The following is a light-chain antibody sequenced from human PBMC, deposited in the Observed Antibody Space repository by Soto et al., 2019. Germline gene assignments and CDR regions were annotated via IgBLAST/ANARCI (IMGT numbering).Light chain of an antibody. CDR2: DVT. Sequence: QSALTQPASVSGSPGQSITISCTGTSSGVGGFNYVSWYQQHPGKTPKLMIYDVTNRPSGVSYRFSGSKSGNTASLTISGLQAEDEADYYCNSHTRSSTYVFGTGTKLTVL. CDR1: SSGVGGFNY. V-gene: IGLV2-14*03. CDR3: NSHTRSSTYV. J-gene: IGLJ1*01.